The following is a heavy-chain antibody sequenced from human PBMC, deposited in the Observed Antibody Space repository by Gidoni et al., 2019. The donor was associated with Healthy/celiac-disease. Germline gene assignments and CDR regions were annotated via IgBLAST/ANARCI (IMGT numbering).Heavy chain of an antibody. CDR3: ARIERTYDDFWSGYKYYYYYGMDV. CDR1: GFSLSNARMG. J-gene: IGHJ6*02. Sequence: QVTWKESGPVLVKPTETLTLPCTVSGFSLSNARMGVSWIRQPPGKALECLAHIFSNYEKSYSTSLKSSLTISKDTSKSQVVLTMTNMDPVDTATYYCARIERTYDDFWSGYKYYYYYGMDVWGQGTTVTVSS. D-gene: IGHD3-3*01. V-gene: IGHV2-26*01. CDR2: IFSNYEK.